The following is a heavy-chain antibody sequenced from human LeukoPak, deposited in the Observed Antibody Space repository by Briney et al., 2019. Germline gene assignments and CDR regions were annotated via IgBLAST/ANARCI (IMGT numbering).Heavy chain of an antibody. J-gene: IGHJ4*02. Sequence: GGSLRLSCVASGFTFSNYAMNWVRQAPGKGLEWVSGISGSGVSTYYADSVKGRFTISRDNSKNTLYLQMNSLRAEDTAVYYCAPRSSYSSGPPLLNWGQGTLVTVSS. D-gene: IGHD6-19*01. V-gene: IGHV3-23*01. CDR3: APRSSYSSGPPLLN. CDR1: GFTFSNYA. CDR2: ISGSGVST.